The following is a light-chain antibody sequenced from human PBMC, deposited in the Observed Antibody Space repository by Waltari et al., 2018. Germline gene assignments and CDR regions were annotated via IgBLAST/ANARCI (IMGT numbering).Light chain of an antibody. CDR1: QSVGRS. Sequence: EMVLTQSPGTLSLSPGERATLSCGASQSVGRSLAWYQQKPGRAPRLLLYDASSRAAGIPDMFSGSGVGTDFSLTISRLEPEDCAVYYCHHDVRLPGTFGQGTKVESK. V-gene: IGKV3-20*01. CDR2: DAS. CDR3: HHDVRLPGT. J-gene: IGKJ1*01.